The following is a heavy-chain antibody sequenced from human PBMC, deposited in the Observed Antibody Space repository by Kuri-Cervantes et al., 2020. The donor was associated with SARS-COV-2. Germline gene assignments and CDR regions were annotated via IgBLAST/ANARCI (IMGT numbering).Heavy chain of an antibody. J-gene: IGHJ4*02. Sequence: ESLKIYCAASGFTFSSYSMNWVRQAPGKGLEWVSSISSSSSYIYYADSVKGRFTISRDNAKNSLYLQMNSLRAEDTAVYYCASNIYGDYYDYWGQGTLVTVSS. CDR2: ISSSSSYI. CDR3: ASNIYGDYYDY. D-gene: IGHD4-17*01. V-gene: IGHV3-21*01. CDR1: GFTFSSYS.